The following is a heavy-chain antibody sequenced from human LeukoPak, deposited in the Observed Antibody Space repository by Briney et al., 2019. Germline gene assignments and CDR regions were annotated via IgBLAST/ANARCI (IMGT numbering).Heavy chain of an antibody. V-gene: IGHV3-23*01. Sequence: PGGSLRLSCVASGFTFRSHGMNWVRQAPGKGLEWVSGISPNGVITYYADSVKGRFTISRDNSKGTVYLQMNSLRAEDTAVYYCAREGTTVGMDVWGKGTTVTISS. CDR3: AREGTTVGMDV. D-gene: IGHD4-17*01. CDR2: ISPNGVIT. CDR1: GFTFRSHG. J-gene: IGHJ6*04.